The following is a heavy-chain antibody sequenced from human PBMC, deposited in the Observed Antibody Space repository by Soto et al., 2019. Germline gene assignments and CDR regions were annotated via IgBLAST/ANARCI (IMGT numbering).Heavy chain of an antibody. CDR3: ARRGAATSGYYGMDV. D-gene: IGHD1-26*01. V-gene: IGHV1-69*13. J-gene: IGHJ6*02. CDR1: GYTFTSYG. CDR2: IIPIFGTA. Sequence: SVKVSCKASGYTFTSYGISWVRQAPGQGLEWMGGIIPIFGTANYAQKFQGRVTITADESTSTAYMELSSLRSEDTAVYYCARRGAATSGYYGMDVWGQGTTVTVSS.